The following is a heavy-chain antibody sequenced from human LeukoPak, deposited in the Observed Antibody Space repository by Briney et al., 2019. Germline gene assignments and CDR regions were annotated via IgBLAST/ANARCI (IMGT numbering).Heavy chain of an antibody. V-gene: IGHV1-2*02. J-gene: IGHJ4*02. CDR2: FNPNSGGT. CDR3: ARLVVVVPAAIQEDY. D-gene: IGHD2-2*02. CDR1: GYTFIGYY. Sequence: GASVKVSCKASGYTFIGYYMHWVRQAPGQGLEWMGWFNPNSGGTNYAQKFQGRVTMTRDTSISTAYMELSRLRSDDTAVYYCARLVVVVPAAIQEDYWGQGTLVTVSS.